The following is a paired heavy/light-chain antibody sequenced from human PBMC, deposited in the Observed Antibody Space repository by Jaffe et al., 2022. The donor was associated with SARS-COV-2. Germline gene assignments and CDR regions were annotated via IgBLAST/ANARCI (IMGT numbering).Heavy chain of an antibody. D-gene: IGHD1-26*01. J-gene: IGHJ4*02. CDR3: TRESGGTIVDY. Sequence: QVQLQESGPGLVTPSGTLSLTCTVSGYSISSGYFWGWIRQTPEKGLEWIGSISHGGNIYHNPSLKSRVIISADTSKNHFSLNLISVTAADTAVYYCTRESGGTIVDYWGQGTLVTVSS. CDR2: ISHGGNI. CDR1: GYSISSGYF. V-gene: IGHV4-38-2*02.
Light chain of an antibody. CDR2: AAS. CDR3: QQSHSTPPT. V-gene: IGKV1-39*01. J-gene: IGKJ2*01. CDR1: QTISSS. Sequence: DIQMTQSPSSLSASVGDRVTITCRASQTISSSLNWYQQKPGKAPNLLIYAASSLQSGVPSRFSGSGSGTDFTLTISSLQPEDFATYFCQQSHSTPPTFGQGTKLGIK.